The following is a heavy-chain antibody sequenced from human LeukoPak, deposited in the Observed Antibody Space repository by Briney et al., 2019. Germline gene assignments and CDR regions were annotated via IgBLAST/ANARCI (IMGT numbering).Heavy chain of an antibody. CDR2: IVVGSGNT. D-gene: IGHD3-10*01. Sequence: GASVKVSCKASGFTFTSSAMQWVRQARGQRLEWIGWIVVGSGNTNYAQKFQERVTISRDMSTSTAYMELSSLRSEDTAVYYCAADYRNYYGSGSYLPDWFDHWGQGTLVTVSS. CDR1: GFTFTSSA. J-gene: IGHJ5*02. CDR3: AADYRNYYGSGSYLPDWFDH. V-gene: IGHV1-58*02.